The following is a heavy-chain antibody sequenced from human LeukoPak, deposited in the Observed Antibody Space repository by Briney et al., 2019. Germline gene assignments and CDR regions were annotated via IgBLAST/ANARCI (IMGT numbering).Heavy chain of an antibody. CDR1: GNTLSEFS. V-gene: IGHV1-24*01. CDR2: FDPEVGET. J-gene: IGHJ4*02. CDR3: AREAVGGCSGGSCYFDY. Sequence: ASVKVSCKVTGNTLSEFSMHWVRQSPGKGLEWMGGFDPEVGETVYAQKFQGRVTMTEDTSTETAYMELSSLRSEDTAVYYCAREAVGGCSGGSCYFDYWGQGTLVTVSS. D-gene: IGHD2-15*01.